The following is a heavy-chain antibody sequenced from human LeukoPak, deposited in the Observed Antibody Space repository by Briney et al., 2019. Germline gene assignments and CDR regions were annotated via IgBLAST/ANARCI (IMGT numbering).Heavy chain of an antibody. D-gene: IGHD2-15*01. CDR1: GFTFSSYA. CDR3: ARDQTPFY. J-gene: IGHJ4*02. V-gene: IGHV3-30*04. CDR2: ISYDGSNK. Sequence: GGSLRLSCAASGFTFSSYAMHWVRQAPGKGLEWVALISYDGSNKYYADSVKARFIISRDNSKNTLYLQMNSLRDEDTAVYYCARDQTPFYWGQGSLVTVSS.